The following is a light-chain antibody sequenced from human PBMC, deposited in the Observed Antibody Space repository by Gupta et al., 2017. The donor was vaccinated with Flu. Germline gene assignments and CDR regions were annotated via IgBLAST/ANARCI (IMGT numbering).Light chain of an antibody. CDR1: SSDVGGYNY. J-gene: IGLJ2*01. Sequence: TSSDVGGYNYVSWYQQHPGKAPKLMIYEVTKRPSGVPDRFSGSKSGNTASLTVSGLQAEDEADYYCSSYAGSSNVVFGGGTKLTAL. V-gene: IGLV2-8*01. CDR2: EVT. CDR3: SSYAGSSNVV.